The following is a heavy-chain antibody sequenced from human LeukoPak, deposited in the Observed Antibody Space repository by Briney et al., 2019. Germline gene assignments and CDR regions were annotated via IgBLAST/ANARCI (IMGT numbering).Heavy chain of an antibody. CDR3: ARDPTY. Sequence: SETLSLTCTVSGDSINSYYWTWIRQAPGKGLESIGYIYYTGSTNYSPSLKSRVSISIDPSKNQFSLKLTSVTAADTAVYYCARDPTYWGQGILVTVSS. CDR2: IYYTGST. CDR1: GDSINSYY. V-gene: IGHV4-59*01. J-gene: IGHJ4*02.